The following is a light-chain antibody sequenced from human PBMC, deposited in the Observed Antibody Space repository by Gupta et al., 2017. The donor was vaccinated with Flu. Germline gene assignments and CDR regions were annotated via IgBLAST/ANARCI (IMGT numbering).Light chain of an antibody. Sequence: WITISCTGTSSDVGRFNVVSWYQQHVGKAPKLIIYEARKRPSGVSNRFSGAKSGNTASLTISGLQAEDEADYFCCSYAGSDLYVFGTGTAVTLL. CDR2: EAR. J-gene: IGLJ1*01. CDR3: CSYAGSDLYV. V-gene: IGLV2-23*01. CDR1: SSDVGRFNV.